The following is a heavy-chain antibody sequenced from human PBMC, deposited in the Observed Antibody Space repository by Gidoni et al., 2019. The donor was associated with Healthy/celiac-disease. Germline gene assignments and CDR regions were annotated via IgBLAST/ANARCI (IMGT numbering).Heavy chain of an antibody. CDR2: ISGSGGST. Sequence: EVQLLESGGGLVQPGGSLRLSCAASGFTFSSYAMSWVRQAPGKGLEWVSAISGSGGSTYYADSVKGRFTISRDNSKNTLYLQMNSLRAEDTAVYYCAKDRGGSRHGYYYDSSGYYRFDYWGQGTLVTVSS. V-gene: IGHV3-23*01. CDR1: GFTFSSYA. J-gene: IGHJ4*02. D-gene: IGHD3-22*01. CDR3: AKDRGGSRHGYYYDSSGYYRFDY.